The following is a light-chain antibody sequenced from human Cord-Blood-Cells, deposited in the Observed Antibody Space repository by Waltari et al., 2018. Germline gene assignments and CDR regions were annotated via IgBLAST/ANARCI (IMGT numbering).Light chain of an antibody. CDR2: YKSDSDK. CDR1: SGINVGTYR. V-gene: IGLV5-45*01. Sequence: QAVLTQPASLSASPGASASLTCTLRSGINVGTYRIYWYQQKPGSPPQYLLRYKSDSDKQQGSEIPSRFSGSKDASANAGMLRISGLQSEDEADYYCMIWHSSAWLFGGGTKLTVL. J-gene: IGLJ3*02. CDR3: MIWHSSAWL.